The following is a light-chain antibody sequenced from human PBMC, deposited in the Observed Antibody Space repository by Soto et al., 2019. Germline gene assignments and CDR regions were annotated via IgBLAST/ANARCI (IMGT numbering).Light chain of an antibody. J-gene: IGLJ1*01. CDR2: GVT. CDR3: SSYTTSSTYV. Sequence: QSALTQPASVSGSPGQPITISCTATSSDVGTYNYVSWYQQHPGKVPKLIIYGVTKRPSGVSNRFSGSKSGNTASLTISGLQAEDEADYYCSSYTTSSTYVFGSGTKVTVL. V-gene: IGLV2-14*01. CDR1: SSDVGTYNY.